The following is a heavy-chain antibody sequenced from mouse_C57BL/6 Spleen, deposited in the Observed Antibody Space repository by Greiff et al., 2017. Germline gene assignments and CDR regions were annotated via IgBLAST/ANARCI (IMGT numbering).Heavy chain of an antibody. D-gene: IGHD1-1*02. CDR2: ISSGSSTI. Sequence: EVMLVESGGGLVKPGGSLKLSCAASGFTFSDYGMHWVRQAPEKGLEWVAYISSGSSTIYYADTVKGRFTISRDNDKHTLFLQMTSLRSEDTAMFYCARGSLVGYFDYWGQGTTLTVSS. CDR3: ARGSLVGYFDY. V-gene: IGHV5-17*01. CDR1: GFTFSDYG. J-gene: IGHJ2*01.